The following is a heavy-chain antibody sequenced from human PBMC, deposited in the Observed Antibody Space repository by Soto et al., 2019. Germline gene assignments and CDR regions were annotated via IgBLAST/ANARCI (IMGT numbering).Heavy chain of an antibody. D-gene: IGHD6-19*01. CDR1: GFTFGNYA. J-gene: IGHJ4*02. V-gene: IGHV3-23*01. CDR2: IGGTGNNI. Sequence: RGSLRLSCAASGFTFGNYAMSWVRQAPGKGLQWVSAIGGTGNNIYYADSVKGRFIISRDKSKNTLYLQMNSLRAEDTAVYYCAKLKPVIQQWLVYIDYWYQRTLVTVSS. CDR3: AKLKPVIQQWLVYIDY.